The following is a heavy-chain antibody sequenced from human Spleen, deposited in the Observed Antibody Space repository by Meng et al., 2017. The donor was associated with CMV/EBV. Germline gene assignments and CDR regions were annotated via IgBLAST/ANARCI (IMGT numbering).Heavy chain of an antibody. CDR2: IYYSGST. V-gene: IGHV4-59*01. J-gene: IGHJ4*02. Sequence: SETLSLTCTVSGGSISSYYWSWIRQPPGKGLEWIGYIYYSGSTNYNPSLKSRVTISVDTSKNQFSLKLSSVTAADTAVYYCASAQPYCSGGSCYSLDYWGQGALVTVSS. CDR3: ASAQPYCSGGSCYSLDY. CDR1: GGSISSYY. D-gene: IGHD2-15*01.